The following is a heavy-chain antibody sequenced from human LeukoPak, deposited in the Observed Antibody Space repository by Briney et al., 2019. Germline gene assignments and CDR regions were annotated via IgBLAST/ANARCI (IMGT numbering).Heavy chain of an antibody. V-gene: IGHV1-2*02. J-gene: IGHJ4*02. CDR1: GCTFTGYY. D-gene: IGHD6-25*01. Sequence: ASVKVSCKASGCTFTGYYMHWVRQAPGQGLEWMGWINPNSGGTNYAQKFQGRVTMTRDTSISTAYMELSRLRSDDTAVYYCASGVGRSESSPSYSFDYWGQGTLVTVSS. CDR2: INPNSGGT. CDR3: ASGVGRSESSPSYSFDY.